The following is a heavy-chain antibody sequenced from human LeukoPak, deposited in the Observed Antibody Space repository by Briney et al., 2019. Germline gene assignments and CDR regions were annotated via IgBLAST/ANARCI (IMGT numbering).Heavy chain of an antibody. Sequence: ASVKVSCKASGYTVTRYYLHWVRQAPGQGLEWMGIINPSAGSTSFAQNFQGRVTMTRDTSTSTVYMELRSLRSEDTAVYYCAWKGMGALMLDYWGQGTLVTVSS. CDR3: AWKGMGALMLDY. D-gene: IGHD1-26*01. J-gene: IGHJ4*02. CDR2: INPSAGST. CDR1: GYTVTRYY. V-gene: IGHV1-46*01.